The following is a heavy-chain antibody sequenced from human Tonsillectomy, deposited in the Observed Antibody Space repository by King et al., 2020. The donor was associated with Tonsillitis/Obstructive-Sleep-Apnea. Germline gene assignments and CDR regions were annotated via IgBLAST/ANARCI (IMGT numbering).Heavy chain of an antibody. CDR3: AKGRFLESHMDV. CDR1: GFTFDDYA. CDR2: INWNNDRI. D-gene: IGHD3-3*01. Sequence: VQLVESGGGLVKPGGSLRLSCAASGFTFDDYAMHWVRQAPGKGLEWVSGINWNNDRIGYADSVKGRVTISRDNAKNSLYLQMNSLRAEDTALYYCAKGRFLESHMDVWGKGTTVTVSS. J-gene: IGHJ6*03. V-gene: IGHV3-9*01.